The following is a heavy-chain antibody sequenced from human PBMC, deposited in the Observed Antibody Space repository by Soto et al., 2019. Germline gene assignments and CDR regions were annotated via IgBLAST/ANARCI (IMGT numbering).Heavy chain of an antibody. Sequence: ASVKVSCKASGYTFTSYAMHWVRQAPGQRLEWMGWINAGNGNTKYSQKSQGRVTITRDTSASTAYMELSSLRSEDTAVYYCARAPKTAMAPNSDYWGQGTLVTVSS. CDR2: INAGNGNT. D-gene: IGHD5-18*01. CDR1: GYTFTSYA. V-gene: IGHV1-3*01. J-gene: IGHJ4*02. CDR3: ARAPKTAMAPNSDY.